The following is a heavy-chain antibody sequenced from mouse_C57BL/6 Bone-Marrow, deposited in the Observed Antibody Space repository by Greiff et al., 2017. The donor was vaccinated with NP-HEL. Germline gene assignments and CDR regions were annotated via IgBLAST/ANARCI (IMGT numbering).Heavy chain of an antibody. CDR1: GYSITSGYY. CDR2: ISYDGSN. J-gene: IGHJ2*01. CDR3: ARDGLPYYFDY. D-gene: IGHD2-2*01. Sequence: DVKLQESGPGLVKPSQSLSLTCSVTGYSITSGYYWNWIRQFPGNKLEWMGYISYDGSNNYNPSLKNRISITRDTSKNQFFLKLNSVTTEDTATYYCARDGLPYYFDYWGQGTTLTVSS. V-gene: IGHV3-6*01.